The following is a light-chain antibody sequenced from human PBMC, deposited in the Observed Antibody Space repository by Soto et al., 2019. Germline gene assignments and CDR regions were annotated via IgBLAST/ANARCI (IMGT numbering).Light chain of an antibody. CDR1: QSLSSSY. CDR3: QEDGSSRT. V-gene: IGKV3-20*01. CDR2: GAS. Sequence: EIVLTQSPGTLSLSPGERATLSCRASQSLSSSYLAWYQQKPGQAPRLLIYGASSRATGIPDRFSGSGSGTDFTLTISRLEPEDFALYYCQEDGSSRTFGLGTKVEIK. J-gene: IGKJ1*01.